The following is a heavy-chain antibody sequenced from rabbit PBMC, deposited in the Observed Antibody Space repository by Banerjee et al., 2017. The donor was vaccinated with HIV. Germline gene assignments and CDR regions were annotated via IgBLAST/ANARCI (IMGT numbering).Heavy chain of an antibody. J-gene: IGHJ4*01. CDR2: IYTGTSGST. V-gene: IGHV1S45*01. Sequence: EQLEESGGGLVKPGASLTLTCTASGFSFGPTYWICWVRQTPGKGLEWIACIYTGTSGSTYYASWAKGRFTITSNTNQNTVTLQMTSLTAADTATYFCARDLDGVIGWNFGWWGPGTLVTVS. CDR1: GFSFGPTYW. CDR3: ARDLDGVIGWNFGW. D-gene: IGHD1-1*01.